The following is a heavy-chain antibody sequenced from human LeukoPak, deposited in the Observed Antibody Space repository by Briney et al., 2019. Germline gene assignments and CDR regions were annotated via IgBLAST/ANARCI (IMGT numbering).Heavy chain of an antibody. CDR1: GGSISSSSYY. CDR3: ARKDPGYSGYSDFDY. D-gene: IGHD5-12*01. CDR2: NSGST. J-gene: IGHJ4*02. V-gene: IGHV4-39*07. Sequence: PSETLSLTCTVSGGSISSSSYYWGWTRQPPGKGLEWIGSNSGSTYYNPSLKSRVTISVDTSKNQFSLKLSSVTAADTAVYYCARKDPGYSGYSDFDYWGQGTLVTVSS.